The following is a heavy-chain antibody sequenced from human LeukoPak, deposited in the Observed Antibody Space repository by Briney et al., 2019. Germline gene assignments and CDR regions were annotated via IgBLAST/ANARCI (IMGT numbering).Heavy chain of an antibody. V-gene: IGHV3-30*18. Sequence: PGGSLRLSCATSGFTFTNSAMHWVRQAPGRGLEWVALISNDGSQQYYADSVKGRFTISRDDSKNTLFLQMNSPRPEDTAVYYCAKDPAYGALDIWGQGTTVTVSS. J-gene: IGHJ3*02. CDR1: GFTFTNSA. CDR2: ISNDGSQQ. D-gene: IGHD4-17*01. CDR3: AKDPAYGALDI.